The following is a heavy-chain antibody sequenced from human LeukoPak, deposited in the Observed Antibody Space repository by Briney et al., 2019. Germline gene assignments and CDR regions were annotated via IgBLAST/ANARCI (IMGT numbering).Heavy chain of an antibody. J-gene: IGHJ4*02. CDR1: GFTLSDHY. CDR2: SRNKANSYTT. V-gene: IGHV3-72*01. CDR3: ARVRDGHNAIFDY. D-gene: IGHD5-24*01. Sequence: GGSLRLSCAASGFTLSDHYMDWVRQAPGKGLEWVGRSRNKANSYTTEYAASVKGRFTISRDDSKNSLYLQMNSLRAEDTAVYYCARVRDGHNAIFDYWGQGTLVTVSS.